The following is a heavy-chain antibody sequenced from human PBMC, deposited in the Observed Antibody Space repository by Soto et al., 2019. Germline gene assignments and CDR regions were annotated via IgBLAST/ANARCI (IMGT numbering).Heavy chain of an antibody. Sequence: EVQLVESGGGLVQPGGSLRLSCAASGFTFSSYWMTWVRQAPGKGLEGVANIKQDGSEKYYVDSVKGRFTISRDNAKNSLYLQMNSLRAEDTAVYYCARDLLNYAFDIWGQGTMVTVSS. V-gene: IGHV3-7*01. CDR2: IKQDGSEK. CDR1: GFTFSSYW. D-gene: IGHD2-15*01. J-gene: IGHJ3*02. CDR3: ARDLLNYAFDI.